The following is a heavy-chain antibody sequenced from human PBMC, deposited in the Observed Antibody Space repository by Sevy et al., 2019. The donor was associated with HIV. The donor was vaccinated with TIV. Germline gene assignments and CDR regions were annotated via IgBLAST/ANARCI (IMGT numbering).Heavy chain of an antibody. V-gene: IGHV3-21*01. CDR1: GFTFSSYS. J-gene: IGHJ4*02. D-gene: IGHD6-13*01. CDR2: ISSSSSYI. CDR3: ARSGQQLVRRPSDY. Sequence: GGSLRLSCAASGFTFSSYSMNWVRQAPGKGLELVSSISSSSSYIYYADSVKGRFTISRDNAKNSLYLQMNSLRAEDTAVYYCARSGQQLVRRPSDYWGQGTLVTVSS.